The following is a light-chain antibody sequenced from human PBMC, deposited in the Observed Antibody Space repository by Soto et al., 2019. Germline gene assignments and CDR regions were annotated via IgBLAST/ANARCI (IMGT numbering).Light chain of an antibody. CDR2: DVS. CDR3: SSYTGRNNLV. Sequence: QSVLTQSPSASGSPGQSVTISCTGTSSDIGGYNSVSWYQQHPGKAPKVMIYDVSKRPSGVPDRFSGSKSGNTASLTVSALQAEDEADYYCSSYTGRNNLVFGTGTKAPS. J-gene: IGLJ1*01. V-gene: IGLV2-8*01. CDR1: SSDIGGYNS.